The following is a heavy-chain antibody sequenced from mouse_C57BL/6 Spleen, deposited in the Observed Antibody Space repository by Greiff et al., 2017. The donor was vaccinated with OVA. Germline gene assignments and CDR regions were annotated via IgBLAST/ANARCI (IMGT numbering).Heavy chain of an antibody. CDR3: ARREDGYFDY. CDR2: IYPGSGNT. D-gene: IGHD2-3*01. Sequence: QVQLKQSGAELVRPGASVKLSCKASGYTFTDYYINWVKQRPGQGLEWIARIYPGSGNTYYNEKFKGKATLTAEKSSSTAYMQLSSLTSEDSAVYFCARREDGYFDYWGQGTTLTVSS. V-gene: IGHV1-76*01. CDR1: GYTFTDYY. J-gene: IGHJ2*01.